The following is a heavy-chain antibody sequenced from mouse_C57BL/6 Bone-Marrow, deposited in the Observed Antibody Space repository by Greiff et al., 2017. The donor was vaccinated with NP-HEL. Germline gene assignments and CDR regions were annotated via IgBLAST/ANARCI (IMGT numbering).Heavy chain of an antibody. V-gene: IGHV5-15*01. CDR1: GFTFSDYG. CDR3: ARQRRSCGYEEVYYAMDY. CDR2: ISNLAYSI. J-gene: IGHJ4*01. Sequence: EVQGVESGGGLVQPGGSLKLSCAASGFTFSDYGMAWVRQAPRKGPEWVAFISNLAYSIYYADTVTGRFTISRENAKNTLYLEMSSLRSEDTAMYYCARQRRSCGYEEVYYAMDYWGQGTSVTVSS. D-gene: IGHD2-2*01.